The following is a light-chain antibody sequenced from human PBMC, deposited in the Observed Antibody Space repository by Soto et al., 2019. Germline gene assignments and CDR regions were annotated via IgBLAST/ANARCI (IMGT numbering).Light chain of an antibody. Sequence: DIVMTPSPATLSVSPGERATLSCRASQSVSSNLVWYQQKPGQAPRLLIYGASTRATGIPARFSGSGSGTEFTLTISSLQSEDFAVYYCQQYDSWPPITCGQGTRLEIK. CDR2: GAS. CDR3: QQYDSWPPIT. V-gene: IGKV3-15*01. J-gene: IGKJ5*01. CDR1: QSVSSN.